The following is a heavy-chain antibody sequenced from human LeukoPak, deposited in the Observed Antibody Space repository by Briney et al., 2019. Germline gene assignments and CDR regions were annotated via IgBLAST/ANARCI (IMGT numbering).Heavy chain of an antibody. V-gene: IGHV3-23*01. D-gene: IGHD3-10*01. CDR2: ISGSGGST. CDR1: GFTFSNYA. Sequence: PGGSLRLSCAASGFTFSNYAMNWVRQAPGKGLEWVSGISGSGGSTYYADSVKGRFTISRDNSKNTLYLQMNSLRAEDTAVYYCARVVPPTDYGSGSYFWDPYYFDYWGQGTLVTVSS. CDR3: ARVVPPTDYGSGSYFWDPYYFDY. J-gene: IGHJ4*02.